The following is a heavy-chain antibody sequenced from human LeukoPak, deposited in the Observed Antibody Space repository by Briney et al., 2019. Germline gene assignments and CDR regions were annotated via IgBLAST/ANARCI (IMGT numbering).Heavy chain of an antibody. Sequence: PSETLSLTCTVSRGSISGHYWSWIRQSPGKGLEWIGNIYYSGNTNYNPSLKSRVTISIDTSRIHFSLHLSSVTAADTAVYYCARTRYSGSHNSAFDLWGQGTVSPSPQ. CDR2: IYYSGNT. CDR3: ARTRYSGSHNSAFDL. J-gene: IGHJ3*01. CDR1: RGSISGHY. D-gene: IGHD1-26*01. V-gene: IGHV4-59*08.